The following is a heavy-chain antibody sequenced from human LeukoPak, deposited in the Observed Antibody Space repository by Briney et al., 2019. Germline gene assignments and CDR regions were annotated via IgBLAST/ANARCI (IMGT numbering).Heavy chain of an antibody. J-gene: IGHJ4*02. Sequence: GESLNISCKGSGYSFNNYLIGLGRPMPGKGLEWMGIIYPGDSDTRYSPSFQGQVIISADKSISTAYLQWSSLKASDTAMYYCARRSDSGSYSYWGQGTLVTVSS. D-gene: IGHD3-10*01. V-gene: IGHV5-51*01. CDR1: GYSFNNYL. CDR3: ARRSDSGSYSY. CDR2: IYPGDSDT.